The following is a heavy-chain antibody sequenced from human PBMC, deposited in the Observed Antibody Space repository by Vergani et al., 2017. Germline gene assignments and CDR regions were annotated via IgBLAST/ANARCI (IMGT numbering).Heavy chain of an antibody. J-gene: IGHJ6*02. D-gene: IGHD3-16*01. CDR3: ARDDYGKNYYYYGMDV. V-gene: IGHV1-8*02. Sequence: QVQLVQSGAEVKKPGASVKVSCKASGYTFTSYDINWVRQATGQGLEWMGWMNPNSGNTGYAQKFQGRVTMTRNTSISTAYMELSSLRSEDTAVYYCARDDYGKNYYYYGMDVWGQGTTVTVSS. CDR2: MNPNSGNT. CDR1: GYTFTSYD.